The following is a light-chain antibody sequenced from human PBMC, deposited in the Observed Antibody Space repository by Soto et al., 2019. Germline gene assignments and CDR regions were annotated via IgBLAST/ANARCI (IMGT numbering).Light chain of an antibody. CDR1: RSDIGSYNY. Sequence: QSALTQPASVSGSPGQSTTISCSGTRSDIGSYNYVAWYQQFPGKTPKILIYGVSNRPSGVSSRFSGSKSGNTASLTISGLQAEDEADYYCISYTGSSTSYVFGSGTKVTVL. CDR3: ISYTGSSTSYV. J-gene: IGLJ1*01. V-gene: IGLV2-14*01. CDR2: GVS.